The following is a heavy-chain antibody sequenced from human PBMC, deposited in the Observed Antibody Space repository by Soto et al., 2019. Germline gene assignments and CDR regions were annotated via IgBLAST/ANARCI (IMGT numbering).Heavy chain of an antibody. CDR1: GGSFSGYY. V-gene: IGHV4-34*01. CDR3: ARGRVTLGYCSSTSCYDDY. J-gene: IGHJ4*02. CDR2: INHSGST. Sequence: PSETLSLTCAVYGGSFSGYYWSWIRQPPGKGLEWIGEINHSGSTNYNPSLKSRVTISVDTSKNQFSLKLSSVTAADTAVYYCARGRVTLGYCSSTSCYDDYWGQGTLVTVSS. D-gene: IGHD2-2*01.